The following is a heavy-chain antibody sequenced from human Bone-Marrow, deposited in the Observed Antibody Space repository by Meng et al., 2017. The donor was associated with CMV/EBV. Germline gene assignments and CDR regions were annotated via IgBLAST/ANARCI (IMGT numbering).Heavy chain of an antibody. CDR3: ARVWGYCSSTSCYLSRFDP. D-gene: IGHD2-2*01. J-gene: IGHJ5*02. CDR1: GGSIITTNYF. CDR2: LFYDGAT. Sequence: SEPLSLTCTFSGGSIITTNYFWAWIRQPPGKGLEWIGSLFYDGATQYNPSLKSRVALSVATSKNQFSLRLNFVTAEDTAVYYCARVWGYCSSTSCYLSRFDPWGQGTLVTVSS. V-gene: IGHV4-39*07.